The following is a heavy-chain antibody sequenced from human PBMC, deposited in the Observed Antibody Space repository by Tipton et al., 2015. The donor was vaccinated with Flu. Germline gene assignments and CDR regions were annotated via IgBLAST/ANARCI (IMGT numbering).Heavy chain of an antibody. D-gene: IGHD2-2*01. V-gene: IGHV1-18*01. CDR2: ISGYSGNT. J-gene: IGHJ4*02. CDR3: ARPGGPAAINPFSYFDF. CDR1: GGTFDTYS. Sequence: QSGPEVKKPGSSVKVSCKASGGTFDTYSITWVRQAPGQGLEWMGWISGYSGNTNYAQNLQGRVTMTTDTSTSTAYMELRSLRSDDTAVYYCARPGGPAAINPFSYFDFWGQGTLVTVSS.